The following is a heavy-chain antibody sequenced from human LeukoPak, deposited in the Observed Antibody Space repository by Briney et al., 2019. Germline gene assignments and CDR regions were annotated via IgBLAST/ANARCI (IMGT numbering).Heavy chain of an antibody. V-gene: IGHV4-59*01. Sequence: SETLSLTCTVSGGSISSYYWSWIRQPPGKGLEWIGYIYYSGSTNYNPSLKSQVTISVDTSKNQFSLKLSSVTAADTAVYYCARGLAIADAFDIWGQGTMVTVSS. CDR1: GGSISSYY. J-gene: IGHJ3*02. CDR3: ARGLAIADAFDI. CDR2: IYYSGST. D-gene: IGHD5-12*01.